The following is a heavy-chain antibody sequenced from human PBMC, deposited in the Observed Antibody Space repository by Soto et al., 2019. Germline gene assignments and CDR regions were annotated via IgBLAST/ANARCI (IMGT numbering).Heavy chain of an antibody. Sequence: KASETLSLTCTVSGGSISSYYWSWIRQPPGKGLECIGYIYYSGSTNYNPSLKSRVTISVDTSKNQFSLKLSSVTAADTAVYYCARSGYCSGGSCYSYYYYGMDVWGQGTTVTVSS. J-gene: IGHJ6*02. CDR2: IYYSGST. V-gene: IGHV4-59*01. CDR1: GGSISSYY. CDR3: ARSGYCSGGSCYSYYYYGMDV. D-gene: IGHD2-15*01.